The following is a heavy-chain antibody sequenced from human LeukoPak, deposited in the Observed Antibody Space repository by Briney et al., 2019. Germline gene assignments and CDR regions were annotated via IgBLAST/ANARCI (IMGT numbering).Heavy chain of an antibody. Sequence: SETLSLTCTVSGGSISSADYYWSWIRQPPGEGLEWIGYIYYSGSTYYNPSLKSRVTISLDTSKNQFSLKLSSVTAADTAVYYCARADYSNSIGTFDIWGQGTMVTVS. J-gene: IGHJ3*02. CDR3: ARADYSNSIGTFDI. CDR1: GGSISSADYY. V-gene: IGHV4-30-4*01. CDR2: IYYSGST. D-gene: IGHD4-11*01.